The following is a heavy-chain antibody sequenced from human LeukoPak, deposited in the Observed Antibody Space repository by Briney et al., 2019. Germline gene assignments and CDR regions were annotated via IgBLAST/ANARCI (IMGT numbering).Heavy chain of an antibody. CDR2: IGSNAVST. CDR3: AKARYYDILTGYSYSYHFDY. Sequence: GGSLRLSCAASGFSFSSYAMYWVRQAPGKGLEYVSAIGSNAVSTYYANSVKGRFTISRDNSKNTLYLQMNSLRAEDTAVYYCAKARYYDILTGYSYSYHFDYWGQGTLVTVSS. J-gene: IGHJ4*02. D-gene: IGHD3-9*01. CDR1: GFSFSSYA. V-gene: IGHV3-64*01.